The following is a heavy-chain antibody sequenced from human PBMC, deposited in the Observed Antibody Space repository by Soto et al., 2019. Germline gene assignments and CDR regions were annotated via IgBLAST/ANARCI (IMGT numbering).Heavy chain of an antibody. CDR2: IDPSDSYT. CDR3: ARQEVATTNYYYYGMDV. D-gene: IGHD5-12*01. CDR1: GYSFTSYW. V-gene: IGHV5-10-1*01. J-gene: IGHJ6*02. Sequence: GESLMISCKGSGYSFTSYWISWVRQMPGKGLEWMGRIDPSDSYTNYSPSFQGHVTISADKSISTAYLQWSSLKASDTAMYYCARQEVATTNYYYYGMDVWGQGTTVTVSS.